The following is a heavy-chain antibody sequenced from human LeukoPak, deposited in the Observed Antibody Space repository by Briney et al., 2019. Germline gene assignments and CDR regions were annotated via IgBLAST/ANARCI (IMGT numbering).Heavy chain of an antibody. D-gene: IGHD5-24*01. CDR2: INHSGST. V-gene: IGHV4-34*01. Sequence: SETLSLTCAVYGGSFSGYYWIWIRQPPGKGLEWIGEINHSGSTNYNPSLKSRVTISVDTSTKQFSLKLSSVTAADTAVYYCARADGYTPHWFDPWGQGTLVTVSS. CDR3: ARADGYTPHWFDP. J-gene: IGHJ5*02. CDR1: GGSFSGYY.